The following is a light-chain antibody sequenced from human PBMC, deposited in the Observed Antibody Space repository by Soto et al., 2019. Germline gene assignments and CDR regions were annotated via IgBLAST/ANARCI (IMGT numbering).Light chain of an antibody. J-gene: IGKJ2*01. V-gene: IGKV3-15*01. CDR3: HQYNSWPPGT. CDR1: QSISRS. Sequence: EIVLTQSPAILSVSPGERATLSCRASQSISRSLAWYQQKPGQAPRLLISDASTRATGIPARFSGSGSGTEFTLTISSLQSEDFALYYCHQYNSWPPGTFGQGTKVESN. CDR2: DAS.